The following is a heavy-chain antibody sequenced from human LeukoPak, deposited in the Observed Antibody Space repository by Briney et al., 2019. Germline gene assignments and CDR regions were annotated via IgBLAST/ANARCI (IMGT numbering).Heavy chain of an antibody. D-gene: IGHD3-22*01. V-gene: IGHV1-69*13. J-gene: IGHJ3*02. CDR3: ARDTKNYYDSSGYFGAFDI. CDR2: IIPTFGTA. Sequence: SVKVSCKASGGTFSSYAISWVPQAPGQGLEWMGGIIPTFGTANYAQKFQGRVTITADESTSTAYMELSSLRSEDTAVYYCARDTKNYYDSSGYFGAFDIWGQGTMVTVSS. CDR1: GGTFSSYA.